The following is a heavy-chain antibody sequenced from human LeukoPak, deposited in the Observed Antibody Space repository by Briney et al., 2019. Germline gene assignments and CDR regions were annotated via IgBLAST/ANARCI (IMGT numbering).Heavy chain of an antibody. V-gene: IGHV3-21*01. J-gene: IGHJ4*02. CDR2: ISSSSSYI. CDR1: GFTFSSYS. Sequence: GGSLRLSCAASGFTFSSYSMNWVRQVPGKGLEWVSSISSSSSYIYYADSVKGRFTISRDNAKNSLYLQMNSLRAEDTAVYYCATTPRAMTAVTTGYWGQGTLVTVSS. CDR3: ATTPRAMTAVTTGY. D-gene: IGHD4-17*01.